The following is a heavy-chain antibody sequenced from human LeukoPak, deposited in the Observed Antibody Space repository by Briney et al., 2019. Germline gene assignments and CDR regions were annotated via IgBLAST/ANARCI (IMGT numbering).Heavy chain of an antibody. J-gene: IGHJ5*02. CDR1: GGAISSYY. CDR2: VFHNGNT. Sequence: SETLSLTCTVSGGAISSYYWSWIRQSPGKGLEWIGCVFHNGNTNYNPSLKSRVTMLIDTSKKQFSLKLTSVTAADTAVYYCARYGGGSREGWFDPWGQGTLVTVSS. D-gene: IGHD1-26*01. CDR3: ARYGGGSREGWFDP. V-gene: IGHV4-59*01.